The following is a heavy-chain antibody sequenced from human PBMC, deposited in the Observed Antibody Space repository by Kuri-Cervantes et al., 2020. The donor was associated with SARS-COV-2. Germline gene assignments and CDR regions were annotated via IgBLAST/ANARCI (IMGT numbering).Heavy chain of an antibody. Sequence: GESLKISCAASGFTVSSNYMSWVRQAPGKGLEWVAFIRYDGSNKYYADSVKGRFTISRDNSKNTLYLQMNSLGVEDTAVYYCANSFYDTSSVPRLDYWGQGTLVTVSS. J-gene: IGHJ4*02. CDR2: IRYDGSNK. CDR3: ANSFYDTSSVPRLDY. D-gene: IGHD2/OR15-2a*01. V-gene: IGHV3-30*02. CDR1: GFTVSSNY.